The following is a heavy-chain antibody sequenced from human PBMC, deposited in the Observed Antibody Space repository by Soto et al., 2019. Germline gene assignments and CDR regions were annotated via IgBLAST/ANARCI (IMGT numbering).Heavy chain of an antibody. V-gene: IGHV3-48*03. CDR1: GFTFRTYE. CDR3: AREYLLAAGGIYYGMDV. D-gene: IGHD6-13*01. J-gene: IGHJ6*02. Sequence: PGGSLRLSCAASGFTFRTYEMNWVRQAPGKGLEWISFIRGSGDTIYYADSVKGRFTISRDNGKNSLYLQMNSLRAEDTAVYYCAREYLLAAGGIYYGMDVWGQGTTVTVSS. CDR2: IRGSGDTI.